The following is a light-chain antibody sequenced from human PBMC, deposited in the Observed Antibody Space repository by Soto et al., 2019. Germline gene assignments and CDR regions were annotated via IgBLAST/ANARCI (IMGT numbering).Light chain of an antibody. CDR1: QSISDW. Sequence: DIQMTQSPSTLSASVGDRVSITCRASQSISDWLAWYQKKPGNAPKLLIYKASSLESGVPSRFSGSGSGTEFTLTISSLLPDDFATYYCQQYNSKSETFGQGTKVEIK. J-gene: IGKJ1*01. CDR2: KAS. CDR3: QQYNSKSET. V-gene: IGKV1-5*03.